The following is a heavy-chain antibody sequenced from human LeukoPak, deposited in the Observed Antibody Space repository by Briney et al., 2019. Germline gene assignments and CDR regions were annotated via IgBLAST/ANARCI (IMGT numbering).Heavy chain of an antibody. V-gene: IGHV1-2*02. CDR1: GYTFTGDY. Sequence: ASVKVSCKASGYTFTGDYMHWVRQAPGQGLEWMGWINPNSGGTKYAQKFQGRVTMTRDMSISTAYMEMSRLRSDDTAVYYCARGWLLDIRIDYWGQGTLVTVSS. D-gene: IGHD5-12*01. CDR3: ARGWLLDIRIDY. CDR2: INPNSGGT. J-gene: IGHJ4*02.